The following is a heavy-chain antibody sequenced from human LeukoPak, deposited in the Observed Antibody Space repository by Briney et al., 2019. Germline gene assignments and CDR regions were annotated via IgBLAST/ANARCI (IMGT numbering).Heavy chain of an antibody. V-gene: IGHV3-21*01. CDR1: GFTFSSYS. D-gene: IGHD3-10*01. CDR2: ISSSSSYI. J-gene: IGHJ4*02. Sequence: GGGLRLSCAASGFTFSSYSMNWVRQAPGKGLEWVSSISSSSSYIYYADSVKGRFTISRDNAKNSLYLQMNSLRAEDTAVYYCARAPYRVRGYFDYWGQGTLVTVSS. CDR3: ARAPYRVRGYFDY.